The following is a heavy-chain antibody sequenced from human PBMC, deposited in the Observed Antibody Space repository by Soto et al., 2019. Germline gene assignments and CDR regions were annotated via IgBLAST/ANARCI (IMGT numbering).Heavy chain of an antibody. CDR3: ARHVRSGGMLYGYFDY. CDR1: GGSISSSSYY. CDR2: IYYSGST. D-gene: IGHD2-15*01. Sequence: SETMSLTCTVSGGSISSSSYYWGWIRKPPGKGLEWIGSIYYSGSTYYNPSLKSRVTISVDTSKNQFSLKLSSVTAADTAVYYCARHVRSGGMLYGYFDYWGQGTLVTVSS. V-gene: IGHV4-39*01. J-gene: IGHJ4*02.